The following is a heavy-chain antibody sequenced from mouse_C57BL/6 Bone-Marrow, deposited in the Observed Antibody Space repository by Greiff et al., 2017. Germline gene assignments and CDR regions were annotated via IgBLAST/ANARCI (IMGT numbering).Heavy chain of an antibody. D-gene: IGHD2-3*01. CDR2: IDPETGGT. CDR3: TREEDGYLAHY. CDR1: GYTFTDYE. J-gene: IGHJ2*01. V-gene: IGHV1-15*01. Sequence: QVQLKQSGAELVRPGASVTLSCKASGYTFTDYEMHWVKQTPVHGLEWIGAIDPETGGTAYNQKFKGKAILTADKSSSTAYMELRSLTSEDSAVYYCTREEDGYLAHYWGQGTTLTVSS.